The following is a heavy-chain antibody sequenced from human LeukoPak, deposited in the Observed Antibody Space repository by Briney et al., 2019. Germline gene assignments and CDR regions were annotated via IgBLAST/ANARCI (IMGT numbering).Heavy chain of an antibody. CDR3: ARDSLSGHFDY. V-gene: IGHV3-30-3*01. D-gene: IGHD7-27*01. CDR1: GFTFSSYA. Sequence: SGGSLRLSCAASGFTFSSYAMHWVRQAPGKGLEWVAVISYDGSNKYYADSVKGRFTISRDNSKNTLYLQMNSLRAEDTAVYYCARDSLSGHFDYWGQGTLVTVSS. CDR2: ISYDGSNK. J-gene: IGHJ4*02.